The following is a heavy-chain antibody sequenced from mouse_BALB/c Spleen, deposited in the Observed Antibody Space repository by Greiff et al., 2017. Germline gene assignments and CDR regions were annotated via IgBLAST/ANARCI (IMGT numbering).Heavy chain of an antibody. CDR3: ARQFYYYGIRDFDY. D-gene: IGHD1-1*01. J-gene: IGHJ2*01. Sequence: EVNVVESGGGLVKPGGSLKLSCAASGFAFSSYDMSWVRQTPEKRLEWVAYISSGGGSTYYPDTVKGRFTISRDNAKNTLYLQMSSLKSEDTAMYSCARQFYYYGIRDFDYWGQGTTLTVSS. CDR2: ISSGGGST. V-gene: IGHV5-12-1*01. CDR1: GFAFSSYD.